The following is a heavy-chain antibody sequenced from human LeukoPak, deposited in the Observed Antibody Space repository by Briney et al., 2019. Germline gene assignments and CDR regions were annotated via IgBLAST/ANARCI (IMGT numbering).Heavy chain of an antibody. CDR3: ARVREATIAPFFDY. CDR2: IYYSGST. CDR1: GDSISSGDYY. Sequence: SETLSLTCTVSGDSISSGDYYWTWIRQHPGKGLEWIGCIYYSGSTYYNLSLKSRVIISADASKNHFSLKLSSVTAADTAVYYCARVREATIAPFFDYWGQGILVTVSS. V-gene: IGHV4-31*03. D-gene: IGHD6-13*01. J-gene: IGHJ4*02.